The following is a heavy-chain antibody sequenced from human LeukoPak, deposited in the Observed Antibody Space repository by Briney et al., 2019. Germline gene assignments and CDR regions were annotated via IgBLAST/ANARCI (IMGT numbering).Heavy chain of an antibody. CDR1: GGTFSSYA. CDR3: AKSGETPQDV. J-gene: IGHJ6*02. V-gene: IGHV1-69*04. D-gene: IGHD3-10*01. CDR2: IIPIFGIA. Sequence: ASVKVSCKASGGTFSSYAISWVRQAPGQGLEWMGRIIPIFGIANYAQKFQGRVTITADKSTSTAYMELNSLRAEDTAVYYCAKSGETPQDVWGQGTTVTVSS.